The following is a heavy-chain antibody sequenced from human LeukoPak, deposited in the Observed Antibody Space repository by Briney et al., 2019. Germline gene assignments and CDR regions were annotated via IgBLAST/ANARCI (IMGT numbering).Heavy chain of an antibody. V-gene: IGHV1-8*01. CDR2: MNPNSDNT. D-gene: IGHD2/OR15-2a*01. J-gene: IGHJ4*02. CDR1: GYTFTSYD. CDR3: ARDRLSSRTQMD. Sequence: ASVKVSCKASGYTFTSYDINWVRQATGQGLEWMGWMNPNSDNTGYARKFQGRVTITRNTSISTAYMELSSLRSEDTAVYYCARDRLSSRTQMDWGQGTLVTVSS.